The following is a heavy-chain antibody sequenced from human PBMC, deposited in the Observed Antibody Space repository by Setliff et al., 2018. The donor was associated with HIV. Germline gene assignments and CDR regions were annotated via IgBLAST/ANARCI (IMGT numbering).Heavy chain of an antibody. V-gene: IGHV4-39*02. D-gene: IGHD3-22*01. Sequence: SETLSLTCTVSAGSISRDSFYWGWFRQPPGEDLEWIGSIYYSGTTYYAPFLVTRLTISVYTSTNQFSLKLTSLTAADTAMYFCAGDSGYPSNWFDPWGQGILVTVSS. CDR2: IYYSGTT. J-gene: IGHJ5*02. CDR1: AGSISRDSFY. CDR3: AGDSGYPSNWFDP.